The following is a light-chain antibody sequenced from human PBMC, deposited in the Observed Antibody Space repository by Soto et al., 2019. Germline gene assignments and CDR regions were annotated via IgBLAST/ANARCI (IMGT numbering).Light chain of an antibody. Sequence: DIQMTQSPSTLSASVGDRVTITCRASQSTSTWLAWYQQRPGKTPKLLISEASKLESGVPSRFSGSGSGTEFTLTTNSLQPDDFAPYYCQQYITYPYAFGQGTKVEIK. CDR2: EAS. CDR1: QSTSTW. V-gene: IGKV1-5*03. CDR3: QQYITYPYA. J-gene: IGKJ1*01.